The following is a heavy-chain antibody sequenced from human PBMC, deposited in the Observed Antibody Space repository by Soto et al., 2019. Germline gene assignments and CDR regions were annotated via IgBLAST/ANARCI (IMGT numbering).Heavy chain of an antibody. CDR2: ISSSSTYK. Sequence: EVQLVESGGGLVKPGGSLRLSCAASGFTFSSYSMNWVRQAPGKGLEWVSSISSSSTYKYYADSVKGRFTISRDNAKNSLYLQMNSLRAEDTAVYYCARDYPRFGYCNGDNCYEDNNYYMDVWGKGTTVTVSS. J-gene: IGHJ6*03. V-gene: IGHV3-21*01. CDR1: GFTFSSYS. D-gene: IGHD2-15*01. CDR3: ARDYPRFGYCNGDNCYEDNNYYMDV.